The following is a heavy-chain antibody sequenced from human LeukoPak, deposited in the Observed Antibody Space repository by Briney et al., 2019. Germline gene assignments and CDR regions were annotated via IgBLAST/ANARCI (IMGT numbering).Heavy chain of an antibody. Sequence: GASVKVSCKASGYTFTSYYMHWVRQAPGQGLEWMGIISPSGGSTSYAQKFQGRVTMTRDMSTSTVYMELSSLRSEDTAVYYCASLSIAAAGSGAFDIWGQGTMVTVSS. J-gene: IGHJ3*02. CDR3: ASLSIAAAGSGAFDI. D-gene: IGHD6-13*01. CDR2: ISPSGGST. CDR1: GYTFTSYY. V-gene: IGHV1-46*01.